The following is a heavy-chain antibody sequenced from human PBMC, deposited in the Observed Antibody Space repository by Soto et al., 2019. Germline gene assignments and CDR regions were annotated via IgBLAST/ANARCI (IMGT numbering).Heavy chain of an antibody. J-gene: IGHJ4*02. Sequence: QLQLQESGSGLVKPSQTLSLTCAVSGGSISSGGYSWSWIRQPPGKGLEWIGYIYHSGSTSYNPSLQSRVPIAVDRSKNQCSLKLSSVTAADTAVYYCARAGGLGAVAADYWGQGTLVTVSS. D-gene: IGHD6-19*01. CDR2: IYHSGST. CDR1: GGSISSGGYS. V-gene: IGHV4-30-2*01. CDR3: ARAGGLGAVAADY.